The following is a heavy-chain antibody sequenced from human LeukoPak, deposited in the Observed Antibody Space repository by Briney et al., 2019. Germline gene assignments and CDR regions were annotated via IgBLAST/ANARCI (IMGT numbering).Heavy chain of an antibody. V-gene: IGHV3-48*02. CDR3: ARPRGITMRKGAFDI. CDR2: ISSSSSTI. Sequence: PGGSLRLSCAASGFTFSSYSMNWVRQAPGKGLEWVSYISSSSSTIYYADSVKGRFTISRDNAKNSLYLQMNSLRDEDTAVYYCARPRGITMRKGAFDIWGQGTMVTVSS. J-gene: IGHJ3*02. D-gene: IGHD3-22*01. CDR1: GFTFSSYS.